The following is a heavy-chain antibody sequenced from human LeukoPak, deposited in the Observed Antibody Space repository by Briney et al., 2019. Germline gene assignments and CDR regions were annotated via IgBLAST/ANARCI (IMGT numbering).Heavy chain of an antibody. CDR1: GFPLSSYA. V-gene: IGHV3-23*01. D-gene: IGHD3-10*01. J-gene: IGHJ3*02. Sequence: GGFLRLSCAVSGFPLSSYAMSWVRQAPGKGLEWVSATSSSDAGTYYADSVRGRFTISRDNSKNTLYLQMNSLRAEDAAVYYCANHYYGSGSYQRFGAFDIWGQGTMVTVSS. CDR2: TSSSDAGT. CDR3: ANHYYGSGSYQRFGAFDI.